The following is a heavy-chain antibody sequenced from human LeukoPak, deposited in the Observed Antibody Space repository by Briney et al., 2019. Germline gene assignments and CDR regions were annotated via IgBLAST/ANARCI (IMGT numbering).Heavy chain of an antibody. CDR1: GFTFSSYG. V-gene: IGHV3-30*19. CDR3: ARDPRSTGWSGTDY. J-gene: IGHJ4*02. CDR2: ISYDGSNK. D-gene: IGHD6-19*01. Sequence: PGGPLRLSCAASGFTFSSYGMHWVRQAPGKGLEWVAVISYDGSNKYYADSVKGRLTISRDNSKNTLYLQMNSLRAEDTAVYYCARDPRSTGWSGTDYWGQGTLVTVSS.